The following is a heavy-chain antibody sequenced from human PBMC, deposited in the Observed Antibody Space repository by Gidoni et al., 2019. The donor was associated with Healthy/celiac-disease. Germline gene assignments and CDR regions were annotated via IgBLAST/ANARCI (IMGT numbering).Heavy chain of an antibody. CDR2: ISGSGGST. Sequence: EVQLLESGGHLVQPGGSLRLSCAASGFTFSNYAMSWVRQAPGKGLEWVSGISGSGGSTYYADSVKGRFTISRDNSKNTMYLQMNSLRAEDTAVYYCAKGGNSSLYCSGGTCYSADYFYYGMDVWGQGTTVTVSS. CDR1: GFTFSNYA. D-gene: IGHD2-15*01. CDR3: AKGGNSSLYCSGGTCYSADYFYYGMDV. J-gene: IGHJ6*02. V-gene: IGHV3-23*01.